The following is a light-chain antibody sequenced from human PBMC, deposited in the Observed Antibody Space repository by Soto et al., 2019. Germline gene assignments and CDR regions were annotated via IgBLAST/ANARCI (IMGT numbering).Light chain of an antibody. Sequence: IQLTQSPSSLSASEGDRVTITCRASQGISSYLGWYQQKPGKAPNLLIYDASTLHSGVPSRFSGGGSGTDFTLTISSLQPEDFATYYCQQVNGYPSTFGGGTKVDIK. CDR2: DAS. J-gene: IGKJ4*01. V-gene: IGKV1-9*01. CDR3: QQVNGYPST. CDR1: QGISSY.